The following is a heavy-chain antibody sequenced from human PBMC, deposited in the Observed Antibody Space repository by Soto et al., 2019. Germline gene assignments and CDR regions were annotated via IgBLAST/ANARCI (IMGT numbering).Heavy chain of an antibody. CDR1: GLTFSNAW. J-gene: IGHJ5*02. V-gene: IGHV3-15*01. CDR3: TTEDVGSFFDP. Sequence: EVQLVESGGGLVKPGGSLRLSCAASGLTFSNAWMSWVRQAPGKGLEWVGRIKSKTDGGTTDYAAPVKGRFTISRDDSKNTLYLQMNSLKTEDTAVYYCTTEDVGSFFDPWGQGTLVTVSS. CDR2: IKSKTDGGTT. D-gene: IGHD3-10*01.